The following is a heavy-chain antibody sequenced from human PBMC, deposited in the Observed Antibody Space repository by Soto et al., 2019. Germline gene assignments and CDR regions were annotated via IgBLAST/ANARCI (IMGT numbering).Heavy chain of an antibody. D-gene: IGHD3-3*01. CDR2: INSDGSST. CDR1: GFTFSSYW. CDR3: ARDGGDFWSGPPSHDMDV. Sequence: PGGSLRLSCAASGFTFSSYWMHWVRQAPGKGLVWVSRINSDGSSTSYADSVKGRFTISRDNAKNTLYLQMNSLRAEDTAVYYCARDGGDFWSGPPSHDMDVWGKGTTVTVSS. V-gene: IGHV3-74*01. J-gene: IGHJ6*03.